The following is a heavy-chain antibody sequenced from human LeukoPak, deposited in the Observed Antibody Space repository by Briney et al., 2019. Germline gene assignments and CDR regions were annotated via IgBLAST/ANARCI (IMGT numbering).Heavy chain of an antibody. CDR3: ARAGNHCSGGSCYRSGFDY. D-gene: IGHD2-15*01. V-gene: IGHV1-2*02. CDR2: INPNSGGT. CDR1: GYTFATYG. J-gene: IGHJ4*02. Sequence: ASVKVSCKASGYTFATYGFCWVRQAPGQGLEWMGWINPNSGGTNYAQKFQGRVTMTRDTSISTAYMELSRLRSDDTAVYYCARAGNHCSGGSCYRSGFDYWGQGTLVTVSS.